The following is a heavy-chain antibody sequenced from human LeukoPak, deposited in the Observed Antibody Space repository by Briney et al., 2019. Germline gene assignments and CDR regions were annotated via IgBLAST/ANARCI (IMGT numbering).Heavy chain of an antibody. V-gene: IGHV3-23*01. CDR1: GFTFANYA. J-gene: IGHJ4*02. D-gene: IGHD3-16*01. CDR2: ISGSGSNT. CDR3: AKERGISYTYEFDY. Sequence: GGSLRLSCAASGFTFANYAMTWVRQAPGKGLDWVSLISGSGSNTYYTDSVQGRFTISRGNSRNTLYLQMSSLRAEDTAIYYCAKERGISYTYEFDYWGQGALVTVSS.